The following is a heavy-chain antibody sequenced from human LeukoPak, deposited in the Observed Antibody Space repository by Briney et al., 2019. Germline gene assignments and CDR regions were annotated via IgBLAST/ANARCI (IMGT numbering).Heavy chain of an antibody. V-gene: IGHV3-30*03. CDR1: GFTFSSYG. Sequence: GGSLRLSCAASGFTFSSYGMHWVRQAPGKGLEWVVVTSSDGSNKFYADSVKGRFTISRDNAKTSLYLQMNSLRAEDTAVYYCARDLSGVTGYTYGRGIDYWGQGTLVTVSS. CDR2: TSSDGSNK. D-gene: IGHD5-18*01. CDR3: ARDLSGVTGYTYGRGIDY. J-gene: IGHJ4*02.